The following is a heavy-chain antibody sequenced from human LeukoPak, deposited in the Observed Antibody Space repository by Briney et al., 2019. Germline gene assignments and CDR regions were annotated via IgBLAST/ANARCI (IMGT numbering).Heavy chain of an antibody. CDR1: GGSISSYY. CDR2: TSYSGST. CDR3: ASSVSSGWSLF. J-gene: IGHJ4*02. V-gene: IGHV4-59*08. Sequence: SETLSLTCIVSGGSISSYYWSWIRQPPGKGLEWIGYTSYSGSTNYNPSLKSRVTISVDTSKNQFSLKLSTVTAADTAVYHCASSVSSGWSLFWGQGTLVTVSS. D-gene: IGHD6-19*01.